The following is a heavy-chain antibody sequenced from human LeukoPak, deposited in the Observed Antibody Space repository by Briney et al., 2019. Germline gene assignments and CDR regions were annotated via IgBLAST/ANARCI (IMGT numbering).Heavy chain of an antibody. Sequence: ASVKVSCKAFGYTFTGYWMHWVRQAPGQGLEWMGIINPSGGSTSYAQKFQGRVTMTRDMSTSTVYMELSSLRSEDTAVYYCARETAMAEPFFDYWGQGTLVTVSS. CDR1: GYTFTGYW. CDR3: ARETAMAEPFFDY. V-gene: IGHV1-46*01. D-gene: IGHD6-19*01. J-gene: IGHJ4*02. CDR2: INPSGGST.